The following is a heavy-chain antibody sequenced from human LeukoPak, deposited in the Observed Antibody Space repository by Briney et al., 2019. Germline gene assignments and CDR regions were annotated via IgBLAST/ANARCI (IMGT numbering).Heavy chain of an antibody. V-gene: IGHV7-4-1*01. CDR3: VRGIDSTGYFNY. Sequence: GASVKVSCKASGYTLSTYPMNWVRQAPGQGLEWMGWINTTTGSPTYAQGLTGRFVFSLDTSVSTAFLQIRSLKAEDTALYCCVRGIDSTGYFNYWGQGTLVTLSS. CDR2: INTTTGSP. D-gene: IGHD3-9*01. J-gene: IGHJ4*02. CDR1: GYTLSTYP.